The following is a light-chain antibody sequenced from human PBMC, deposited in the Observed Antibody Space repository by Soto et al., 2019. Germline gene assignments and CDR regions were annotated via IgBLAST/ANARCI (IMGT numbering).Light chain of an antibody. V-gene: IGKV1-5*03. CDR3: QHYDGYSNS. CDR2: KAS. J-gene: IGKJ2*01. Sequence: DIQMTQSPSTLSASVGDSVKITCRASQRISIWLAWYQQKPGTAPKLLIYKASTLESGVPSRFSGSGSGTEFTLTISSLQPDDFATYYYQHYDGYSNSFGQGTKVEIK. CDR1: QRISIW.